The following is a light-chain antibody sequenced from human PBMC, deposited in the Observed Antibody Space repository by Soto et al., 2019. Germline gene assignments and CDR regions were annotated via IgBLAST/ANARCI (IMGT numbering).Light chain of an antibody. CDR1: SSNIGSNT. Sequence: LTQPPSASGTPGQRVTISCSGSSSNIGSNTVNWYQQLPGTAPKLLMYGNNQRPSGVPDRFSGSKSGTSASLAVSGLQSEDEADYYCAAWDDSLNGLVFGGGTKLTVL. CDR2: GNN. V-gene: IGLV1-44*01. CDR3: AAWDDSLNGLV. J-gene: IGLJ2*01.